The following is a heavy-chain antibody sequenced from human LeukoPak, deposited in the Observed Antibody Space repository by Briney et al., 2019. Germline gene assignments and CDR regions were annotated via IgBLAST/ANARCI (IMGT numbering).Heavy chain of an antibody. D-gene: IGHD4-23*01. J-gene: IGHJ6*03. CDR2: IYHSGST. CDR3: ARNIGLYGGPGGYFYMDV. CDR1: GGSISSGGYF. Sequence: SETLSLTYTVSGGSISSGGYFWSWIRQPPGKGLEWIRYIYHSGSTYYNPSLKSRVTISVDRSKNQFSLKLSSVTAADTAVYYCARNIGLYGGPGGYFYMDVWGKGSTVTVSS. V-gene: IGHV4-30-2*01.